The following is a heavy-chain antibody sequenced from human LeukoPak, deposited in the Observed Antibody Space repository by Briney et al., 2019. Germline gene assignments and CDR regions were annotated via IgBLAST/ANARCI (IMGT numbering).Heavy chain of an antibody. V-gene: IGHV1-69*04. CDR2: IIPILGIA. D-gene: IGHD5-24*01. CDR3: ARSLGQDGYNPDY. CDR1: GGTFSSYA. Sequence: GASVKVSCKASGGTFSSYAISWVRQAPGQGLEWMGRIIPILGIANYAQKFQGRVTITADKSTSTAYMELNSLRSEDTAVYYCARSLGQDGYNPDYWGQGTLVTVSS. J-gene: IGHJ4*02.